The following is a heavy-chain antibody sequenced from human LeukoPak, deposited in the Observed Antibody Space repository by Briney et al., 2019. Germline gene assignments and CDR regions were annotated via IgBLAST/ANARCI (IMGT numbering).Heavy chain of an antibody. V-gene: IGHV4-34*01. Sequence: PSETLSLTCAVYGGSFSGYYWSWIRQPPGKGLEWIGEINHSGSTNYNPSLKSRVTISVDTSKNQFSLKLSSVTAADTAVYYCARGIGYYDSSGQYWGQGTLVTVSS. D-gene: IGHD3-22*01. CDR2: INHSGST. CDR1: GGSFSGYY. J-gene: IGHJ4*02. CDR3: ARGIGYYDSSGQY.